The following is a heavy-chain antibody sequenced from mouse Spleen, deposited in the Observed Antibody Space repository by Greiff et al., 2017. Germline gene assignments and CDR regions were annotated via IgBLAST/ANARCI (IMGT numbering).Heavy chain of an antibody. Sequence: EVQLVESGPVLVKPGASVKMSCKASGYTFTDYYMHWVKQSHGKSLEWIGVINPYNGGTSYNQKFKGKATLTVDKSSSTAYMELNSLTSEDSAVYNGAKKGYYSYFEYWGQGTTLTVSS. J-gene: IGHJ2*01. D-gene: IGHD2-12*01. CDR1: GYTFTDYY. V-gene: IGHV1-19*01. CDR2: INPYNGGT. CDR3: AKKGYYSYFEY.